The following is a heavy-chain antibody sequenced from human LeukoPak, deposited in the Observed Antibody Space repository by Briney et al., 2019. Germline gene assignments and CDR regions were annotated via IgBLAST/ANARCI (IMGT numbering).Heavy chain of an antibody. V-gene: IGHV1-69*13. CDR1: GGTFSTYA. Sequence: SVNVSCKASGGTFSTYAISLVRQAPGQGLEWMGGIIPIFGTANYAQKFQGRVTITADESTSTAYMELSSLRSEDTGVYYWASRAIAAAPFADWGQGTLVTVSS. J-gene: IGHJ4*02. CDR3: ASRAIAAAPFAD. CDR2: IIPIFGTA. D-gene: IGHD6-6*01.